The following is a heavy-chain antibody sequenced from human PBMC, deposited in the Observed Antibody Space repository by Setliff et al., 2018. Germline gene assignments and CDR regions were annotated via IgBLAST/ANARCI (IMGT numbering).Heavy chain of an antibody. CDR3: ARDRTAYSYGLDF. CDR1: GGSISPYF. J-gene: IGHJ6*02. D-gene: IGHD5-18*01. CDR2: IYHNGNT. Sequence: SETLSLTCTVSGGSISPYFWSWIRQPPGKGLEWIGYIYHNGNTNFNPSLKTRVTMSVDTSKNQFALNLRSVTAADSAVYYCARDRTAYSYGLDFWGQGTTVTVSS. V-gene: IGHV4-59*01.